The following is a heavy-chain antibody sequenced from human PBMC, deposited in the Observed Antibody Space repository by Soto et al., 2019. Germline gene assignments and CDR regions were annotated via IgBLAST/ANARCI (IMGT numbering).Heavy chain of an antibody. CDR2: IYYSGST. CDR3: ASQILGCTNGVCYTFGY. V-gene: IGHV4-39*01. D-gene: IGHD2-8*01. CDR1: GGSISSSSYY. J-gene: IGHJ4*02. Sequence: PSETLSLTCTVSGGSISSSSYYWGWIRQPPGKGLEWIGSIYYSGSTYYNPSLKSRVTISVDTSKNQFSLKLSSVTAADTAVYYCASQILGCTNGVCYTFGYWGQGTLVTVSS.